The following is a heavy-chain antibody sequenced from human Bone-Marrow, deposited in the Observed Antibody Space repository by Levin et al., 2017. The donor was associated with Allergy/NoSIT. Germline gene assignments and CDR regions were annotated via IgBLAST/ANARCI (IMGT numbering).Heavy chain of an antibody. Sequence: GGSLRLSCVASGFNLTKAWMRWVRQAPGKGLEWVGRIKSKIDGGATDYGAPMKGRFTISRDDSDNRLYLQMNSLKAEDTAVYYCTSDGPIRVTGSGVIDFWGQGTLVTVSS. J-gene: IGHJ4*02. V-gene: IGHV3-15*01. CDR1: GFNLTKAW. D-gene: IGHD3-10*01. CDR3: TSDGPIRVTGSGVIDF. CDR2: IKSKIDGGAT.